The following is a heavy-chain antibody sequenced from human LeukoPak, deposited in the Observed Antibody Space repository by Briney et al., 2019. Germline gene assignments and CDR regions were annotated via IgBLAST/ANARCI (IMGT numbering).Heavy chain of an antibody. Sequence: PGGSLRLSCAASGFTFDYYAMHWVRQAPGKGLEWVSLTSGDGRSTYYSDSVKGRFTISRDNSKNSLYLQMNSLRTEDTALYYCAKSFRGVPQYYGMDVWGQGTTVTVSS. D-gene: IGHD3-10*01. CDR3: AKSFRGVPQYYGMDV. CDR2: TSGDGRST. V-gene: IGHV3-43*02. CDR1: GFTFDYYA. J-gene: IGHJ6*02.